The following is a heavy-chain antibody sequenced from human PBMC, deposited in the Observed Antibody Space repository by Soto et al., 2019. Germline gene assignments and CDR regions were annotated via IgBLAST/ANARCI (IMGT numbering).Heavy chain of an antibody. Sequence: SVKVSCQASGGTFSSYAISWVRQAPGQGLEWMGGIIPIFGTANYAQKFQGRVTITADESTSTAYMELSSLISEDTAVYYCASPDCSSTSCPFDYWGQGTLVTVSS. CDR3: ASPDCSSTSCPFDY. V-gene: IGHV1-69*13. J-gene: IGHJ4*02. CDR1: GGTFSSYA. D-gene: IGHD2-2*01. CDR2: IIPIFGTA.